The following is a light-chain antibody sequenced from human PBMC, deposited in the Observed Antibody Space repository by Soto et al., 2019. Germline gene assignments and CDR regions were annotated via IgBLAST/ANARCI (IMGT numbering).Light chain of an antibody. J-gene: IGLJ1*01. CDR1: SSDVGANNF. V-gene: IGLV2-8*01. Sequence: QSALTQPPSASGSPGQSVTISCTGTSSDVGANNFVSWYQQHPGNAPKLIIYEVSKRPSGVPHRFSGSKSGNTASLTVSGLQAEDEADYYCSSYAGFNNYVFGTGTKVTVL. CDR3: SSYAGFNNYV. CDR2: EVS.